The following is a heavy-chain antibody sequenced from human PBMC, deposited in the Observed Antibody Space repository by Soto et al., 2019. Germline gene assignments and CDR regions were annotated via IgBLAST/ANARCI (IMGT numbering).Heavy chain of an antibody. D-gene: IGHD4-17*01. CDR2: ITNGGDRT. Sequence: LLESGGGLVQPGGSLRLSCVASGFKFKQYGMSWVRQAPGMGPEWVATITNGGDRTFYADPVKGRFTISRDNSKNTLFLQLNSLKAEDTAIYYCARKYADYTPSFGSWGQGTLVTVSS. CDR3: ARKYADYTPSFGS. J-gene: IGHJ4*02. V-gene: IGHV3-23*01. CDR1: GFKFKQYG.